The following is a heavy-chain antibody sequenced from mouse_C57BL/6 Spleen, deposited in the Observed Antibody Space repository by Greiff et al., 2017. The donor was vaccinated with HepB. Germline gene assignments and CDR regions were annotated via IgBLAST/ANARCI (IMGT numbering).Heavy chain of an antibody. V-gene: IGHV1-64*01. J-gene: IGHJ4*01. Sequence: QVQLQQPGAELVKPGASVKLSCKASGYTFTSYWMHWVKQRPGQGLEWIGMIHPNSGSTNYNEKFKSKATLTVDKSSSTAYMQLSSLTSEDSAVYYWARGDYGKSYGGNAMDYWGQGTSVTVSS. D-gene: IGHD2-1*01. CDR2: IHPNSGST. CDR3: ARGDYGKSYGGNAMDY. CDR1: GYTFTSYW.